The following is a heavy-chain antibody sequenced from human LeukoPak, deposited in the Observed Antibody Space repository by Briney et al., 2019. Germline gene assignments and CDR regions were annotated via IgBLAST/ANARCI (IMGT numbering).Heavy chain of an antibody. CDR2: INHSGST. J-gene: IGHJ4*02. Sequence: SETLSLTCAVYGGSFSGYYWSWIRQPPGKGLEWIGEINHSGSTNYNPSLKSRVTISVDTSKNQFSQMLSSVTAADTAVYYCARGLIGWRVFGVVPLDYWGREPWSPSPQ. CDR1: GGSFSGYY. V-gene: IGHV4-34*01. D-gene: IGHD3-3*01. CDR3: ARGLIGWRVFGVVPLDY.